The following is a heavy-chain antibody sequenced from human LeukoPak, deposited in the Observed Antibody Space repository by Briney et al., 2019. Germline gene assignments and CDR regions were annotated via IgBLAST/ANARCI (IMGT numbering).Heavy chain of an antibody. J-gene: IGHJ4*02. CDR1: GFTFSSYS. Sequence: GGSLRLSCAASGFTFSSYSMNWVRQAPGKGLEWVSSITSSSSYIYYADSVKGRFTISRDNAKNSLYLQMNSPRAEDTAVYYCAREGADYVWGSYRYLDYWGQGTLVTVSS. CDR2: ITSSSSYI. V-gene: IGHV3-21*01. CDR3: AREGADYVWGSYRYLDY. D-gene: IGHD3-16*02.